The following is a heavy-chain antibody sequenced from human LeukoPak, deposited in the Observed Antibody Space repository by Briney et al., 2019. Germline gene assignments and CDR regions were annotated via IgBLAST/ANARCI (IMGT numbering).Heavy chain of an antibody. CDR1: GFTFSSYG. D-gene: IGHD6-19*01. CDR3: AKASKGYSSGWFASGFEYYYGMDV. J-gene: IGHJ6*02. Sequence: GGSLRLSCAASGFTFSSYGMHWVRQAPGKGLEWVAVISYDGSNKYYADSVKGRFTISRDNSKNTLYLQMNSLRAEDTAVYYCAKASKGYSSGWFASGFEYYYGMDVWGQGTTVTVSS. CDR2: ISYDGSNK. V-gene: IGHV3-30*18.